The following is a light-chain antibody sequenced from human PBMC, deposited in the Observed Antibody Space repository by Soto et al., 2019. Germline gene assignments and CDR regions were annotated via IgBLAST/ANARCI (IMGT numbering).Light chain of an antibody. CDR2: GAS. V-gene: IGKV3-20*01. Sequence: EIVLTQSPGTLSLSPGERATLSCRASQSVSSSYLAWYQQKPGQAPRLLIYGASSRATGIPDRFSGSGSGTDFTLTIRRLEAEDFAVYYCQQYGSSRTFGQGTKVEIK. J-gene: IGKJ1*01. CDR1: QSVSSSY. CDR3: QQYGSSRT.